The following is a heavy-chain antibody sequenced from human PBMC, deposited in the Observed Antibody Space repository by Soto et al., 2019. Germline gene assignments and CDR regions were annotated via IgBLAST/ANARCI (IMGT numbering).Heavy chain of an antibody. CDR2: MNPNSGNT. J-gene: IGHJ4*02. V-gene: IGHV1-8*01. D-gene: IGHD3-3*01. CDR3: ARGLSYDFWSGYYLNFDH. CDR1: GYTFTSYD. Sequence: ASVKVSCKASGYTFTSYDINWVRQATGQGLEWMGWMNPNSGNTGYAQKFQGRVTMTRNTSISTAYMELSSLRSEDTAVYYCARGLSYDFWSGYYLNFDHWGQGTLVTVSS.